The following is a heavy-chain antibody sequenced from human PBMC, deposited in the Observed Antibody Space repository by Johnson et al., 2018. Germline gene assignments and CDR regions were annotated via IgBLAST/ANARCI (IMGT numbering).Heavy chain of an antibody. Sequence: VQLVQSGGGLVKPGGSLRLSCAASGFTFSSYSMNWVRQAPGKGLEWVSSISTSSDYIYYADSVKGRFTISRDNARNSRYLQMNSLRAEDTAGYYCVRSLHPGYSSSWYDYWGQGTLVTVSS. J-gene: IGHJ4*02. CDR2: ISTSSDYI. CDR1: GFTFSSYS. CDR3: VRSLHPGYSSSWYDY. D-gene: IGHD6-13*01. V-gene: IGHV3-21*01.